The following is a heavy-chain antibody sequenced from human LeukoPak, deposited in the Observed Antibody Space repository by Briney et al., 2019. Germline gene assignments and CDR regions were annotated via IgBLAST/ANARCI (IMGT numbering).Heavy chain of an antibody. CDR1: GFTFGSYG. CDR3: ARDDGDGGAFDI. Sequence: GRSLRLSCAASGFTFGSYGMHWVRQAPGKGLEWVAVIWYDGSNKYYADSVKGRFTISRDNSKNTLYLQMNSLRAEDTAVYYCARDDGDGGAFDIWGQGTMVTVSS. J-gene: IGHJ3*02. D-gene: IGHD3-10*01. CDR2: IWYDGSNK. V-gene: IGHV3-33*01.